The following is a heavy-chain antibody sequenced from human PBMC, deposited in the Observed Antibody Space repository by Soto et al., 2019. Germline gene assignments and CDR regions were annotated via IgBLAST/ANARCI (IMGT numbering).Heavy chain of an antibody. Sequence: QLQLQESGPGLVKPSETLSLTCTVSGGSISSSSYYWGWIRQPPGKGLEWIGSIYYSGSTYYNPSLKSRVTISVDTSKNQFSLKLSSVTAADTAVYYCARQAGAGGTMIVEAWGQGTLVTVSS. J-gene: IGHJ5*02. D-gene: IGHD3-22*01. CDR1: GGSISSSSYY. CDR2: IYYSGST. V-gene: IGHV4-39*01. CDR3: ARQAGAGGTMIVEA.